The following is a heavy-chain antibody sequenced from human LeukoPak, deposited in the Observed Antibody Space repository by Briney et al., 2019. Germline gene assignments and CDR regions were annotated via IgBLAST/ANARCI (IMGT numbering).Heavy chain of an antibody. V-gene: IGHV4-59*08. Sequence: SETLSLTCTVSGDSITGYFWSWIRQTPAKGLECIGYIHYSGSTNYNPSHKSRVTMSVHTSKDQFSQKLSSVNAADTDMYYCASLICTNGVCPTYYYYMDAWGKGTTVTVSS. CDR3: ASLICTNGVCPTYYYYMDA. CDR2: IHYSGST. J-gene: IGHJ6*03. D-gene: IGHD2-8*01. CDR1: GDSITGYF.